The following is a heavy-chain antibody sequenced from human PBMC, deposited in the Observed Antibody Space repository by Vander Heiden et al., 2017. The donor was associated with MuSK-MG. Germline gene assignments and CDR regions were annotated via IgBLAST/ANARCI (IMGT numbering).Heavy chain of an antibody. Sequence: QVQRVQSGAELKKPGASVMVSCKAPGYTFTSYDITCVRRATGQGLEWMGWMSRNSGNTGYAQKFQGRVTMTKNTSIRTAYMEMGSVRSEDTAVYDSARARSTSSAYWGQGTLVTVSS. CDR3: ARARSTSSAY. V-gene: IGHV1-8*02. J-gene: IGHJ4*02. CDR2: MSRNSGNT. D-gene: IGHD2-2*01. CDR1: GYTFTSYD.